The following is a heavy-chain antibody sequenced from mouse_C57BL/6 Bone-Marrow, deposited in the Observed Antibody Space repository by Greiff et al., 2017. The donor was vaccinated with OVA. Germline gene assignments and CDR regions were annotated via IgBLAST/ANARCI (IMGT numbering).Heavy chain of an antibody. Sequence: EVQLVESGGGLVQPGGSLKLSCAASGFTFSDYYMYWVRQTPEKRLEWVAYISNGGGSTYYPDTVKGRFTISRDNAKNTLYLQMSRLKSEDTAMYYCARHRSSHYFDYWGQGTTLTVSS. CDR1: GFTFSDYY. V-gene: IGHV5-12*01. CDR2: ISNGGGST. CDR3: ARHRSSHYFDY. J-gene: IGHJ2*01. D-gene: IGHD1-1*01.